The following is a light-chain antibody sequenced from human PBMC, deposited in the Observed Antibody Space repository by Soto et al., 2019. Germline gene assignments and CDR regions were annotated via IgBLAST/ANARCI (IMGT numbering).Light chain of an antibody. Sequence: EIVLTQSPATLSVSPGERATLSCRASQSVRSNLAWYQQKAGQAPRLLIFDASTRATNIPASFSGSGSGTEFTLTISSLQSEDFSVYYCQQYSNWPPLTFGGGTKVEIK. V-gene: IGKV3-15*01. CDR2: DAS. J-gene: IGKJ4*01. CDR1: QSVRSN. CDR3: QQYSNWPPLT.